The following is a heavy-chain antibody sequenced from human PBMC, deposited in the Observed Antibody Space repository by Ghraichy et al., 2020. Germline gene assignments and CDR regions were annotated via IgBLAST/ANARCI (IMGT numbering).Heavy chain of an antibody. CDR2: ISTYNDNT. J-gene: IGHJ4*02. D-gene: IGHD6-6*01. CDR1: GYTFTSYG. Sequence: ASVKVSCKASGYTFTSYGISWVRQAPGQGLEWMGWISTYNDNTNYAQKLQGRVTMTTDTSTSTAYMELRSLRSDDTAVYYCASAREADSSSSSFDYWGQGTLVTVSS. V-gene: IGHV1-18*01. CDR3: ASAREADSSSSSFDY.